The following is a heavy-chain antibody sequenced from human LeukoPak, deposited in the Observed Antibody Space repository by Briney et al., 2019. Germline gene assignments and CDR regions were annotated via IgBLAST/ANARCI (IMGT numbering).Heavy chain of an antibody. V-gene: IGHV4-31*03. CDR3: ARDNYYDRKGFDY. Sequence: SETLSLTCTVSGGSINSGGYYWSWIRQHPGKGLEWIGYIYYRGNTDYNPSLKSRVTISIDTSKNQFFLELSSVTVADTAVYYCARDNYYDRKGFDYWGQGTLVTVSS. CDR2: IYYRGNT. J-gene: IGHJ4*02. D-gene: IGHD3-16*01. CDR1: GGSINSGGYY.